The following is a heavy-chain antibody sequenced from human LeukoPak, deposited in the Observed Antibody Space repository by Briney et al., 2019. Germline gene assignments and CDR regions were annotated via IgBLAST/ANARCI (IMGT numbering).Heavy chain of an antibody. CDR2: IYYSGST. V-gene: IGHV4-59*01. J-gene: IGHJ5*01. CDR3: AMTYYEFWSGPWGFDS. CDR1: GGSISSYY. Sequence: PSETLSLTCPVSGGSISSYYWGWIRQPPGKGLEWIGYIYYSGSTNYNPSLKSRATISVNTSNDQFSLKLSSVTAADTAVYYCAMTYYEFWSGPWGFDSWGQGTLVTVSS. D-gene: IGHD3-3*01.